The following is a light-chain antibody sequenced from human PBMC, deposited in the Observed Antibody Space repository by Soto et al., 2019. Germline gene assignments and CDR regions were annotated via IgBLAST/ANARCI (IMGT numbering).Light chain of an antibody. CDR2: GAS. V-gene: IGKV3-15*01. J-gene: IGKJ1*01. CDR1: QSVSRY. CDR3: QQYNNWPLT. Sequence: IMLTQSPATLSLTPGERATLSCRASQSVSRYLAWYQQKPGQAPRLLIYGASTRATGIPARFSGGGSGTEFTLTISSLQSEDFAVYYCQQYNNWPLTFGQGTKVDIK.